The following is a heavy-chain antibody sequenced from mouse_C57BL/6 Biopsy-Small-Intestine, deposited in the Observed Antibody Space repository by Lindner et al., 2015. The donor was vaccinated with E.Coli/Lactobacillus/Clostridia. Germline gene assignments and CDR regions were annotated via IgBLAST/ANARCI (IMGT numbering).Heavy chain of an antibody. CDR3: ARSPRGNYYPPWDY. V-gene: IGHV1-81*01. CDR2: ITPLSGTT. CDR1: GGIVRTYG. J-gene: IGHJ4*01. Sequence: SVKVSCKSSGGIVRTYGINWVRQAPGQGLEWMGAITPLSGTTNYAQKFQGRVTITADKSTNTAYMELSSLSSEDTAVFYCARSPRGNYYPPWDYWGQGTPVTVSS. D-gene: IGHD2-1*01.